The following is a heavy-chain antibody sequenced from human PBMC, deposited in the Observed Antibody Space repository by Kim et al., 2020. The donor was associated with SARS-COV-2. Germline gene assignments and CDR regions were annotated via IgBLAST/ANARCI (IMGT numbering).Heavy chain of an antibody. V-gene: IGHV5-10-1*01. CDR1: GFSFSNYW. Sequence: GESLKISCKASGFSFSNYWITWVRQLPGKGLEWMGKILPADSPPNYSPSFLGHVTMSADKSITTAYLQWSGLKASDTAIYYCARQLTTGQIIWFDLWGQGTLVTVAS. D-gene: IGHD1-1*01. CDR2: ILPADSPP. J-gene: IGHJ5*02. CDR3: ARQLTTGQIIWFDL.